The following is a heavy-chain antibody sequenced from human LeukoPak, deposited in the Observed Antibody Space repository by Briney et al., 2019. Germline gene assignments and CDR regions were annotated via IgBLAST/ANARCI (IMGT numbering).Heavy chain of an antibody. CDR1: GFTFRNYV. CDR3: ARDFTPY. V-gene: IGHV3-30-3*01. J-gene: IGHJ4*02. Sequence: GGSLGLSCAASGFTFRNYVIHWVRQAPGKGLEWVAVTSSDLNVKLYADSVKGRFTISRDNSRSTLYLQMNSLRAEDTAVYYCARDFTPYWGQGTLVTVSS. CDR2: TSSDLNVK.